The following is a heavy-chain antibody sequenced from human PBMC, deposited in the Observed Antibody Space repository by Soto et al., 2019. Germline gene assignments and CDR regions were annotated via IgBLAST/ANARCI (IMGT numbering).Heavy chain of an antibody. CDR2: IIPIFGTA. V-gene: IGHV1-69*06. CDR1: AGTFSSYA. CDR3: ARVYCSSTSCDRGVGYYYGMDV. Sequence: SVTVSCKASAGTFSSYAISWVRQAPGQGLNWMGWIIPIFGTANYAQKFQGRVTITADKSTSTAYMELSSLRYEDTAVYYCARVYCSSTSCDRGVGYYYGMDVWGQGTTVTVSS. J-gene: IGHJ6*02. D-gene: IGHD2-2*01.